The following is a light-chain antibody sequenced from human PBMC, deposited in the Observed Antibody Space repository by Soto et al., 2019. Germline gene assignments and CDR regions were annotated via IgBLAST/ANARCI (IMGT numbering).Light chain of an antibody. J-gene: IGKJ5*01. V-gene: IGKV1-9*01. CDR2: AAS. Sequence: DIQLTQSPSFVSASVGERVTITCRASQAISRYLAWYQQKPGEAPKLLISAASTLQSGVPSRFSGSGSGTEFTLTVSYLLPEDFATCFCQQRYSYSSFGPGTRLENK. CDR1: QAISRY. CDR3: QQRYSYSS.